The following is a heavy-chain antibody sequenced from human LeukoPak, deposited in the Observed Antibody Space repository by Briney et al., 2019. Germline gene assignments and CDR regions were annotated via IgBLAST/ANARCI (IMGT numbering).Heavy chain of an antibody. D-gene: IGHD4-11*01. Sequence: GESLKISCKGSGYSFTSYWIGWVRQMPGKGLEWMGIIYPGDSDTRYSPSFQGQVTISADKSISTAYLQWSSLKASDTAMYYCARYTTVFSYYYYMDVWGKGTTVTVSS. CDR2: IYPGDSDT. J-gene: IGHJ6*03. CDR3: ARYTTVFSYYYYMDV. V-gene: IGHV5-51*01. CDR1: GYSFTSYW.